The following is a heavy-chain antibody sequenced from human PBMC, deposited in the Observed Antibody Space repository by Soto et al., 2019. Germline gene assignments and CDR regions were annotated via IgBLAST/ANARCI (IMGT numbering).Heavy chain of an antibody. J-gene: IGHJ5*02. CDR2: ISGAGRIT. CDR3: AKAAYGDPRGWFDP. Sequence: GGSLRLSCAASGFTFSSYAMIWVRQAPGKGLEWVSAISGAGRITYYADSVKGRFTISRDNSNNTLYLQMNSLRAADTAVYYCAKAAYGDPRGWFDPWGQGTLVTVSS. V-gene: IGHV3-23*01. D-gene: IGHD4-17*01. CDR1: GFTFSSYA.